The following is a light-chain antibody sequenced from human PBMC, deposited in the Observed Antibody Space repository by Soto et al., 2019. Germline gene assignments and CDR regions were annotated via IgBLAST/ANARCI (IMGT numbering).Light chain of an antibody. CDR3: QQYGSSRLT. CDR1: QTVSSNY. V-gene: IGKV3-20*01. J-gene: IGKJ4*01. CDR2: GAS. Sequence: EIILTQSPDTLSLSPGERATLSCRASQTVSSNYLAWCQQRPGQAPRLLIYGASTRATGIPDRFSGSGSGTDFTLTISRLEPEDFAVYYCQQYGSSRLTFGGGTKVDI.